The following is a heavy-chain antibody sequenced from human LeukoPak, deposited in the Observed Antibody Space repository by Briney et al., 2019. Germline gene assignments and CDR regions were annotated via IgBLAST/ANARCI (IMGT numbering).Heavy chain of an antibody. J-gene: IGHJ3*02. D-gene: IGHD5-24*01. V-gene: IGHV4-59*01. CDR1: GGSISSYY. Sequence: SETLSLTCTVSGGSISSYYWSWIRQPPGKGLEWIGYIYYSGSTNYNPSLKSRVTISVDTSKNQFSLNLSSVTAADTAVYYCARDKEGDGYNTNRGAFDIWGQGTMVTVSS. CDR2: IYYSGST. CDR3: ARDKEGDGYNTNRGAFDI.